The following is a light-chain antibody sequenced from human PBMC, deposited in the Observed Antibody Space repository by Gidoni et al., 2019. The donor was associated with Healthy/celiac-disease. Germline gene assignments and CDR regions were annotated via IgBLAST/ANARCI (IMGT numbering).Light chain of an antibody. CDR2: LGS. CDR1: QSLLHSNGYNY. J-gene: IGKJ1*01. V-gene: IGKV2-28*01. CDR3: MQALQTPRT. Sequence: DIVLPQSPLSLPVTPGEPASISCRSSQSLLHSNGYNYLACYLQKPGQAPQLLIYLGSNRASGVPDRFSGSGSGTDFTLKSSRVEAEDVGVYYCMQALQTPRTFGQGTKVEIK.